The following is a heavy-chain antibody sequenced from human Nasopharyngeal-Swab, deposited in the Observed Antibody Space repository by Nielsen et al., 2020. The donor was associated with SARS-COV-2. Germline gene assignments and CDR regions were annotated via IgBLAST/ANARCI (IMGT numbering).Heavy chain of an antibody. V-gene: IGHV3-33*08. CDR1: GFTFRNYA. J-gene: IGHJ4*02. CDR3: ARDGPNWNLDY. CDR2: IRPGGDSR. D-gene: IGHD1-1*01. Sequence: GESLKISCAASGFTFRNYAMSWVRQAPGKGLEWVAVIRPGGDSRIYGDSMKGRFAVSRDNSKNTLYLQIDDLRSEDTAVYYCARDGPNWNLDYWGQGTLVTVSS.